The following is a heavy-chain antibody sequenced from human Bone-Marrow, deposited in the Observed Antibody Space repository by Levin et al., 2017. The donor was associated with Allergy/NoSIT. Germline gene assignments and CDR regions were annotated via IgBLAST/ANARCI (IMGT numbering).Heavy chain of an antibody. CDR3: ATERGGGQFDF. CDR1: GGTFNRQV. Sequence: EASVKVSCKASGGTFNRQVFSWMRQAPGQGLEWMGAVSPIFDKSHYSQKFQGRVTITADEFTTTAHMELSSLRSEDTAVYYCATERGGGQFDFWGQGTLVTVSS. CDR2: VSPIFDKS. J-gene: IGHJ4*02. V-gene: IGHV1-69*13. D-gene: IGHD3-16*01.